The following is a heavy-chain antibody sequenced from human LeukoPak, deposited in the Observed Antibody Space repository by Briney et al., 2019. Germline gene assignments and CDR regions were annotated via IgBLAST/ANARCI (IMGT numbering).Heavy chain of an antibody. V-gene: IGHV3-72*01. CDR1: GFSFSDHY. D-gene: IGHD4-17*01. J-gene: IGHJ3*01. CDR3: AAAGPTPS. Sequence: PGGSLRLSCAASGFSFSDHYMDWVRQAPGKGLEWVGRGTNRPNGYTTDYAASVKGRFTISRDESKNSLYLQMNRLKTEDTAVYYCAAAGPTPSWGQGTMVTVSS. CDR2: GTNRPNGYTT.